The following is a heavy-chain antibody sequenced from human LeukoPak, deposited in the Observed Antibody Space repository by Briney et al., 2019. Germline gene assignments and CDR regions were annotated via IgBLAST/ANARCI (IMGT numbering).Heavy chain of an antibody. CDR3: ARGSLYCSSTSCYADAFDI. CDR1: GGTFSSYA. D-gene: IGHD2-2*01. Sequence: ASVKVSCKASGGTFSSYAISWVRQAPGQGLEWMGGIIPIFGTANYAQKFQGRVTITTDESTSTAYMELSSLRSEDTAVYYCARGSLYCSSTSCYADAFDIWGQGTMVTVSS. J-gene: IGHJ3*02. CDR2: IIPIFGTA. V-gene: IGHV1-69*05.